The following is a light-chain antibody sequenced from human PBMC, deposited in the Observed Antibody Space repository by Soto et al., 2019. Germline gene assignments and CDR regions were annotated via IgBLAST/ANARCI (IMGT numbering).Light chain of an antibody. J-gene: IGLJ2*01. CDR1: SSNIGTNY. Sequence: QLVLTQPPSASGTPGQRVTISCSGSSSNIGTNYVYWYQHLPGTAPKLLIYRNNQRPSGVPDRFSGSKSGTSASLAISGLRSEDEDDYYCAAWDDSLSVLFGGGTKLTVL. V-gene: IGLV1-47*01. CDR3: AAWDDSLSVL. CDR2: RNN.